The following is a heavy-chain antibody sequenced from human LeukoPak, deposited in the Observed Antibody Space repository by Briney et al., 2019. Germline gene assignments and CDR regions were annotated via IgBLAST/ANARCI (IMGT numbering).Heavy chain of an antibody. Sequence: GGSLRLSCAASGFSFGDYAMSWVRQAPGKGLEWVSAISGSGGVTYHAESVKGRFTISRDNSKNTLYLQMNSLRAEDTAVYYCAKDKYTIQRNFFDYWGQGTLVTVSS. D-gene: IGHD2-2*02. CDR3: AKDKYTIQRNFFDY. CDR1: GFSFGDYA. J-gene: IGHJ4*02. V-gene: IGHV3-23*01. CDR2: ISGSGGVT.